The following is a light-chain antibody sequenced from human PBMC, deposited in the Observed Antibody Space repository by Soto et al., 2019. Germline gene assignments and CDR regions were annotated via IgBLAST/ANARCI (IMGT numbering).Light chain of an antibody. V-gene: IGLV1-51*01. CDR3: GTWDSSLSAVV. Sequence: QSVLTHPPSVSAAPGQKVTISCSGSSSNIGKNYVSWYQQLPGTAPKLLIYDNNKRPSGIPDRFSGSKSGTSATLGITGLQTGDECDYYCGTWDSSLSAVVFGGGTKLTVL. CDR1: SSNIGKNY. J-gene: IGLJ3*02. CDR2: DNN.